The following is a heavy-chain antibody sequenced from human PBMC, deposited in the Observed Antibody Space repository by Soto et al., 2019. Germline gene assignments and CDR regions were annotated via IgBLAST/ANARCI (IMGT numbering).Heavy chain of an antibody. V-gene: IGHV4-39*02. CDR3: AGRADADFVAEF. CDR1: GDSISRRNYF. Sequence: QVHLQESGPGLVKPSETLSLTCSVSGDSISRRNYFWGWVRQPPGKGLEWIASVSYSGSTYYNPSLKSRVTVAMDTSKTRFSLKLCSVTAADTALDFCAGRADADFVAEFWGTGTLVTVSS. D-gene: IGHD3-3*01. J-gene: IGHJ4*01. CDR2: VSYSGST.